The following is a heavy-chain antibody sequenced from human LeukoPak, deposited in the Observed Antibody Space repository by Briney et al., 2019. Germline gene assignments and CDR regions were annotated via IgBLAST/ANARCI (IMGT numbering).Heavy chain of an antibody. CDR2: IIPIFDTA. CDR1: GGTFSNYA. Sequence: SVKVSCKASGGTFSNYAISWVRQAPGQGLEWMGGIIPIFDTADYAQKFQGRLTITADESTSTAYMELSSLRAEDTAVYYCARSTTPNENEYFEHWGQGTLVTVSS. CDR3: ARSTTPNENEYFEH. V-gene: IGHV1-69*01. D-gene: IGHD2/OR15-2a*01. J-gene: IGHJ1*01.